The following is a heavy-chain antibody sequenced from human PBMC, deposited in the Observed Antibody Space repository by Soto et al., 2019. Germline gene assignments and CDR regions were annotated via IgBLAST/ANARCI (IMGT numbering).Heavy chain of an antibody. D-gene: IGHD2-15*01. J-gene: IGHJ4*02. V-gene: IGHV1-18*01. CDR3: ARGYCSGGSCDPTYFDY. CDR2: ISAYNGNT. Sequence: QVQLVQSGAEVKKPGASEKASCKASGYTFTSYGISWLRQATGQGLAWMGWISAYNGNTNYAQKLQGRVTMTTDTSTSTAYMELRSLRSDDTAVYYCARGYCSGGSCDPTYFDYWGQGTLVTVSS. CDR1: GYTFTSYG.